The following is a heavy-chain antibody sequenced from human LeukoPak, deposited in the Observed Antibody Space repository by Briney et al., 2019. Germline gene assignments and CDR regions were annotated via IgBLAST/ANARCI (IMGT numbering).Heavy chain of an antibody. CDR2: INHSGST. D-gene: IGHD6-6*01. J-gene: IGHJ4*02. CDR1: GGSFSGYY. Sequence: KSSETLSLTCAVYGGSFSGYYWSWIRQPPGKGLEWIGEINHSGSTNYNPSLKSRVTISVDTSKNQFSLKLSSVTAADTAVYYCASSYSSSSFDYWGQGTLVTVSS. V-gene: IGHV4-34*01. CDR3: ASSYSSSSFDY.